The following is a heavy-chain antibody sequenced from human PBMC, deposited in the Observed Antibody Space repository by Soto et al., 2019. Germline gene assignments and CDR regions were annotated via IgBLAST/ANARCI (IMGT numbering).Heavy chain of an antibody. J-gene: IGHJ6*02. D-gene: IGHD6-6*01. CDR1: GGSISSYY. CDR2: IYTRGST. V-gene: IGHV4-4*07. CDR3: ARAGGGYSSSSVGYYYGMDV. Sequence: ETLSLTCTVTGGSISSYYWSWIRQPAGKGLEWVGRIYTRGSTNYNPSRKSRVTMSVDTSNNQFSLKLCSVTPADTAVYYCARAGGGYSSSSVGYYYGMDVWGQGTTVTVSS.